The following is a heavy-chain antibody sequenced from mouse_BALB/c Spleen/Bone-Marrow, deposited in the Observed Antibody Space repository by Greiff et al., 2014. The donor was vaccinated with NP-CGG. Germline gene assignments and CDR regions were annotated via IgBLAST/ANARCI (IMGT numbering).Heavy chain of an antibody. D-gene: IGHD1-2*01. J-gene: IGHJ4*01. Sequence: VNVVESGPGLVAPSQSLSITCTVSGFSLTNYGVHWVRQPPGKGLEWLGVVWADGSTNYNSALMSRLSISKDNSKSQVFFKMNSLQTDDTAMYYCARITTATRAMDYWGQGTSVTVSS. CDR2: VWADGST. V-gene: IGHV2-9*02. CDR1: GFSLTNYG. CDR3: ARITTATRAMDY.